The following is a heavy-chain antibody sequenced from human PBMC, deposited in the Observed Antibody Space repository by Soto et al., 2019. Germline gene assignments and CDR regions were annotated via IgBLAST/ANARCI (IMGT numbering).Heavy chain of an antibody. D-gene: IGHD6-6*01. CDR1: GFTFSSYA. J-gene: IGHJ4*02. CDR3: ANDSLFSSSISNDY. V-gene: IGHV3-23*01. Sequence: EVQLLESGGGLVQPGGSLRLSCAASGFTFSSYAMSWVRQAPGKGLEWVSAISGSGGSTYYADSVKGRFTISRDNSKNTLYLQMNSLRAEDTAVYYCANDSLFSSSISNDYWGQGTLVTVSS. CDR2: ISGSGGST.